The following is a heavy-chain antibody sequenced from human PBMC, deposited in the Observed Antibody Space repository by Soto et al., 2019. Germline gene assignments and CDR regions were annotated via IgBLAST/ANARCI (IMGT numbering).Heavy chain of an antibody. V-gene: IGHV4-39*01. J-gene: IGHJ6*02. Sequence: NPSETMSLTCTVSGGSICSSSDYWGWIRQPPGKGLEWIGSIYYSGSTYYNPSLKSRVTISVDTSKNQFSLKLSSVTAADTAVYYCARHCRIVARPMDYYYGMDVGGQGTTVTVSS. CDR1: GGSICSSSDY. CDR3: ARHCRIVARPMDYYYGMDV. CDR2: IYYSGST. D-gene: IGHD6-6*01.